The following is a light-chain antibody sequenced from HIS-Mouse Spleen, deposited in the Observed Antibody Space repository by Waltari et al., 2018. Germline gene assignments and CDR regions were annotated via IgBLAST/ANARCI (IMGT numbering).Light chain of an antibody. CDR2: DDS. J-gene: IGLJ2*01. CDR3: QVWDSSSDHVV. Sequence: SYVLTPLPSVSVAPGKPALLPWGGNNIGSTSVHWYQQKPGQAPVLVVYDDSDRPSGIPERFSGSNSGNTATLTISRVEAGDEADYYCQVWDSSSDHVVFGGGTKLTVL. V-gene: IGLV3-21*03. CDR1: NIGSTS.